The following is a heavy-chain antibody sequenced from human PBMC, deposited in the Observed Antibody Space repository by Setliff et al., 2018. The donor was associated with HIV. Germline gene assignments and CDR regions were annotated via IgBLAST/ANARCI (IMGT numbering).Heavy chain of an antibody. CDR1: GFNFSDYY. CDR2: IRSSGSTI. CDR3: ARDGIAARWALDY. Sequence: LSLSCAASGFNFSDYYMNWIRQAPGKGLEWLSYIRSSGSTIYYADSVKGRFTVSRDNAKNSLYLQMNSLRVEDTAFYYCARDGIAARWALDYWGQGIVVTVSS. D-gene: IGHD6-6*01. V-gene: IGHV3-11*04. J-gene: IGHJ4*02.